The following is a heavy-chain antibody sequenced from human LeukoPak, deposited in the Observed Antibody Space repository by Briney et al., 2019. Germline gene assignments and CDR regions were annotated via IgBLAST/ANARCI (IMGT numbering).Heavy chain of an antibody. Sequence: PGGSLRLSCAASGFTFSSYAMHWVRQAPGKGLEWVAVISYDGSNKYYADSVKGRFTISRDNSKNTLYLQMNSLRAEDTAVYYCARDRGSGYYSDAFDIWGQGTMVTVSS. V-gene: IGHV3-30-3*01. J-gene: IGHJ3*02. CDR2: ISYDGSNK. CDR3: ARDRGSGYYSDAFDI. D-gene: IGHD3-22*01. CDR1: GFTFSSYA.